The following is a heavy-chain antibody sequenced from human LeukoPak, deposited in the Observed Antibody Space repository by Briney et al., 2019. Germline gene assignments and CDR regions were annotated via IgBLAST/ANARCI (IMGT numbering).Heavy chain of an antibody. V-gene: IGHV3-30*04. CDR1: GFTFSSYA. CDR2: ISYDGSNK. CDR3: ARDYGRSSPFDY. Sequence: GGSLRLSCAASGFTFSSYAMHWVRQAPGKGLEWVAVISYDGSNKYYADSVKGRFTISRDNSKNTLYLQMNSLRAEDTAVYYCARDYGRSSPFDYWGQGTLVTVSS. J-gene: IGHJ4*02. D-gene: IGHD4-23*01.